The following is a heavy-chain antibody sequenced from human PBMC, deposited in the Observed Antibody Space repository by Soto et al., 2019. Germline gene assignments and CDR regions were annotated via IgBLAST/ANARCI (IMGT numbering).Heavy chain of an antibody. Sequence: PGGSLRLSCAASGFTFSSYWMHWVRQAPGKGLVWVSCINSDGSSTSYADSVKGRFTISRDNAKNTLYLQMNSLRAEDTAVYYCARVVLGTTIDYWGQGTLVTVSS. J-gene: IGHJ4*02. CDR2: INSDGSST. D-gene: IGHD1-7*01. CDR3: ARVVLGTTIDY. CDR1: GFTFSSYW. V-gene: IGHV3-74*01.